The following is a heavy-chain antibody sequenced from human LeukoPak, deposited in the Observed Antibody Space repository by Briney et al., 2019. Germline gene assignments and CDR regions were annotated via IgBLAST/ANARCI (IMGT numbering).Heavy chain of an antibody. Sequence: SETLSLTCAVSGYSISSGYHWGWIRQPPGKGLEWIGSNYHTGSTYYNPSLKSRVTISVDTSKNPYSLKLSSGTAADTAVYYCARGGVVDAFDYWGQGTLVTVSS. CDR2: NYHTGST. CDR1: GYSISSGYH. CDR3: ARGGVVDAFDY. J-gene: IGHJ4*02. D-gene: IGHD2-2*01. V-gene: IGHV4-38-2*01.